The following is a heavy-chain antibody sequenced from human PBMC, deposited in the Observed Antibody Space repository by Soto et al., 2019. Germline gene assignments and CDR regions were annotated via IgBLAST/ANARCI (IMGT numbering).Heavy chain of an antibody. CDR3: ARGGPYCSGGSCYPLGTGFDP. J-gene: IGHJ5*02. D-gene: IGHD2-15*01. CDR2: IIPIFGTA. V-gene: IGHV1-69*01. Sequence: QVQLVQSGAEVKKPGSSVKVSCKASGGTFSSYAISWVRQAPGQGLEWMGGIIPIFGTANYAQKFQGRVTITADESTGTAYMELSSLRSEDTAVYYCARGGPYCSGGSCYPLGTGFDPGGQGTLVTVSS. CDR1: GGTFSSYA.